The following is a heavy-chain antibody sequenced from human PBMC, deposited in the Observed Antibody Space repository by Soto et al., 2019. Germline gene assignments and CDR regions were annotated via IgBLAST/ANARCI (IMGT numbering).Heavy chain of an antibody. D-gene: IGHD6-19*01. CDR2: ISGSGGST. CDR1: GFTFSSYA. Sequence: GGSLRLSXAASGFTFSSYAMSWVRQAPGKGLEWVSAISGSGGSTYYADSVKGRFTISRDNSKNTLYLQMNSLRAEDTAVYYCAKDYGDSSGWSPYYFDYWGQGTLVTVSS. J-gene: IGHJ4*02. CDR3: AKDYGDSSGWSPYYFDY. V-gene: IGHV3-23*01.